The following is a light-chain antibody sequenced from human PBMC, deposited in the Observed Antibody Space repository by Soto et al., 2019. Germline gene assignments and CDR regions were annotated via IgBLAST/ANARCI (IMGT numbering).Light chain of an antibody. CDR1: QIVSSN. Sequence: EIVMTQSPATLSVSPGERATLSCRASQIVSSNLAWYQQTPGQAPRLLIYGASTRATGIQARFSGSGSGTEFSLTIRSLQSEDFAVYYCQQYNNWPGTVGQGTKVDIK. V-gene: IGKV3-15*01. J-gene: IGKJ1*01. CDR3: QQYNNWPGT. CDR2: GAS.